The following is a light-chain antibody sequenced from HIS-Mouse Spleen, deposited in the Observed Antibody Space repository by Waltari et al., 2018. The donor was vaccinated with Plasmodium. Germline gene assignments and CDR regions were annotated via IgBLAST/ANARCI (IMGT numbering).Light chain of an antibody. CDR3: QQYGSSPPWT. CDR2: GSS. Sequence: EIVLTQSPGTLSLSPGERATLSCRARQSVSSSYLAWYQQKPGQAPRPLIYGSSSSATVIPDRFSGSGSGTDFTLTISRLEPEDFAVYYCQQYGSSPPWTFGQGTKVEIK. V-gene: IGKV3-20*01. J-gene: IGKJ1*01. CDR1: QSVSSSY.